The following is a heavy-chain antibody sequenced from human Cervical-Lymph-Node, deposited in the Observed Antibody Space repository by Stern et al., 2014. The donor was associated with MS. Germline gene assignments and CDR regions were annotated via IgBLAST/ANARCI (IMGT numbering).Heavy chain of an antibody. CDR1: GASMKNFY. CDR3: ARGRHTAMVTSGRYFDL. CDR2: MTNSGTT. D-gene: IGHD5-18*01. J-gene: IGHJ4*02. Sequence: QVQLQESGPGRVQPSETLSLTCTVSGASMKNFYWNWIRQPPGKGMEWLGHMTNSGTTYFDPTLKSRLPMSMDASKQQFSLRLTSVTAVDTAVYFCARGRHTAMVTSGRYFDLWGQGTLVTVSS. V-gene: IGHV4-4*07.